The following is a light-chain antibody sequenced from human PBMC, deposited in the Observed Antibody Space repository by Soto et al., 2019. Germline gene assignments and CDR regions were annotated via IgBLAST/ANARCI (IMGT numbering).Light chain of an antibody. Sequence: DIQMTQSPSSLSASVGDRVTITCRASQIINTWLAWYQQKPGKAPKLLIYRASNLVNGVPSRFSGRGSGTEFTLPISSLQPDDFSIYYCQQYETYSGTFGPGTKVDL. CDR2: RAS. J-gene: IGKJ3*01. CDR1: QIINTW. V-gene: IGKV1-5*03. CDR3: QQYETYSGT.